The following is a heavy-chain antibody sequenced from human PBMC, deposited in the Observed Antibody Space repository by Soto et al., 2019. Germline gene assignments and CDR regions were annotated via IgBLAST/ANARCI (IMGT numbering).Heavy chain of an antibody. CDR1: GFTFSSSE. V-gene: IGHV3-48*03. D-gene: IGHD2-15*01. CDR2: ISSSGSTI. CDR3: TRSKVELLDGLDYDYDMDV. Sequence: GGSVRLSCAASGFTFSSSEMNWARQAPGKRLEWVSYISSSGSTIPYAHSVNGRFTISRDNAKNSLYLQMKSLRAEDTAVYYCTRSKVELLDGLDYDYDMDVWGQGTTVTVSS. J-gene: IGHJ6*01.